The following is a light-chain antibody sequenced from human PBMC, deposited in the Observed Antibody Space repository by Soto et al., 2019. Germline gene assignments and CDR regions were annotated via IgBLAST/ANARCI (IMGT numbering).Light chain of an antibody. Sequence: QSALTQPPSASGSPGQSVTISCTGTNSDVGGYNFVSWYRQHPGTAPKLIIYEVTKRPSGVPDRFSGSKSGSTASLTVSGLQAEDEADYYCSSYAGSNNRFVFGTGTKVTVL. CDR1: NSDVGGYNF. CDR3: SSYAGSNNRFV. CDR2: EVT. V-gene: IGLV2-8*01. J-gene: IGLJ1*01.